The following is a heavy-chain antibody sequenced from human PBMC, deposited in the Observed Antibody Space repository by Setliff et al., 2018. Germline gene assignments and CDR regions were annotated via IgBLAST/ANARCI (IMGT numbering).Heavy chain of an antibody. CDR2: IHRDERT. D-gene: IGHD2-15*01. CDR1: GFTVSGND. V-gene: IGHV3-66*02. Sequence: GSLRLSCAASGFTVSGNDMTWGRLALGKGLEWVSYIHRDERTYYADSVKGRFTISRDKSKNTLYLQMNSLRVDDTAVYYCAGRRANAASFDHWGQGALVTVSS. CDR3: AGRRANAASFDH. J-gene: IGHJ4*02.